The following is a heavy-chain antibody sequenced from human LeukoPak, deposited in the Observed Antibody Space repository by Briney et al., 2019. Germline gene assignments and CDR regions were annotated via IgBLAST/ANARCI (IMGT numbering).Heavy chain of an antibody. CDR3: ARGRYSGFDF. J-gene: IGHJ3*01. CDR1: GDSVSSNLIA. D-gene: IGHD1-14*01. CDR2: TYYRSKWFN. Sequence: SQTLSLTCAISGDSVSSNLIAWNWIRQSPSRGLEWLGRTYYRSKWFNEYAVSVRGRINVNLDTSTNQLSLQLHSVTPEDTAVYYCARGRYSGFDFWGQGTMVTVSS. V-gene: IGHV6-1*01.